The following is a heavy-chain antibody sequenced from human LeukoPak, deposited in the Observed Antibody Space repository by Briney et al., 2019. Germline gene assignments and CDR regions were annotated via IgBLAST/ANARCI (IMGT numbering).Heavy chain of an antibody. Sequence: SETLSLTCTVSGGSISSYYWSWIRQPPGKGLEWIGYIYYSGSTNYNPSLKSRVTISVDTSKNQFSLKLSSVTAADTAVYYCAKPRRPTLPAFDYWGQGTLVTVSS. D-gene: IGHD1-14*01. J-gene: IGHJ4*02. CDR1: GGSISSYY. CDR3: AKPRRPTLPAFDY. CDR2: IYYSGST. V-gene: IGHV4-59*01.